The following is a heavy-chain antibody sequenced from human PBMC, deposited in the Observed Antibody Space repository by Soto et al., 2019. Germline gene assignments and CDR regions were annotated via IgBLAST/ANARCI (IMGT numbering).Heavy chain of an antibody. D-gene: IGHD3-10*01. CDR3: AREGLLWFGERIPGNWFDP. J-gene: IGHJ5*02. V-gene: IGHV1-69*13. CDR2: IIPIFGTA. Sequence: ASVKVSCKASGGTFSSYAISWVRQAPGQGLEWMGGIIPIFGTANYAQKFQGRVTITADESTSTAYMELSSLRSEDTAVYYCAREGLLWFGERIPGNWFDPWGQGTLVTVSS. CDR1: GGTFSSYA.